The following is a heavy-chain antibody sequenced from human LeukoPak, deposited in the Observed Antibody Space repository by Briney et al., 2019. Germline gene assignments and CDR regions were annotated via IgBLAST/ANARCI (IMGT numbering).Heavy chain of an antibody. D-gene: IGHD2-2*01. Sequence: SVKVSCKASGGTFSSYAISWVRQAPGQGLEWMGGIIPIFGTANYAQKFQGRVTITTDESTSTAYMELSSPRSEDTAVYYCARMHNWDCSSTSCYFDPWGQGTLVTVSS. J-gene: IGHJ5*02. CDR3: ARMHNWDCSSTSCYFDP. V-gene: IGHV1-69*05. CDR1: GGTFSSYA. CDR2: IIPIFGTA.